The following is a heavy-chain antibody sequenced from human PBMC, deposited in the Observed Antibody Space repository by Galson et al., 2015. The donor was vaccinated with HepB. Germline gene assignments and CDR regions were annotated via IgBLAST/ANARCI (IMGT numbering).Heavy chain of an antibody. Sequence: QSGAEVKKPGESLRISCTGSGYSFTSYWISWVRQMPGKGLEWMGRIDPSDSYTNYSPSFQGHVTISADKSISTAYLQWSSLKASDTAMYYCARPDATYYYDSSGHDAFDIRGQGRMVTVSS. J-gene: IGHJ3*02. CDR1: GYSFTSYW. CDR3: ARPDATYYYDSSGHDAFDI. CDR2: IDPSDSYT. D-gene: IGHD3-22*01. V-gene: IGHV5-10-1*01.